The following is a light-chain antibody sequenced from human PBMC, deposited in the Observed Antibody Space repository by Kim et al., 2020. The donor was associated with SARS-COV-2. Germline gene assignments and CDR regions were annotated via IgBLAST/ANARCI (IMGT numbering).Light chain of an antibody. CDR3: SSYSSSSIYVV. J-gene: IGLJ2*01. Sequence: QSALTQPASVSGSPGQSITISCIGTGSDIGTYNYVSWYQRHPGQAPKLIIFDVSNRPSGVSNRFSGSKSANTASLTISGLQAEDEAHYYCSSYSSSSIYVVFGGGTQLTVL. CDR1: GSDIGTYNY. CDR2: DVS. V-gene: IGLV2-14*03.